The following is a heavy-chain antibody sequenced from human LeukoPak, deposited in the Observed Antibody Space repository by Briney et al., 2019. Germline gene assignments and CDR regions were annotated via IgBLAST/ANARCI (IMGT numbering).Heavy chain of an antibody. J-gene: IGHJ4*02. CDR1: GFTFSGYT. V-gene: IGHV3-48*01. D-gene: IGHD3-22*01. CDR3: AREKGRRNYYDSSGYEFDY. Sequence: GGSLRLSCAASGFTFSGYTMNWVRQAPGKGLDWVSSISTGGGTIYYADSVKGRFTISRDNAQNLLYLQMNSLRGEDTAVYYCAREKGRRNYYDSSGYEFDYWGQGTLVTVSS. CDR2: ISTGGGTI.